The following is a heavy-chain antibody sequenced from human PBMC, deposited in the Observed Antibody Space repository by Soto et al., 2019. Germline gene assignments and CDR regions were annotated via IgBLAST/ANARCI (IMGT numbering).Heavy chain of an antibody. CDR2: ISSSSSTI. CDR1: RFTFSSYS. V-gene: IGHV3-48*02. CDR3: ARGSSSGIFGRGPNWFDP. Sequence: EVQLVESGGGLVQPGGSLRLSCAASRFTFSSYSMNWVRQAPGKGLEWVSYISSSSSTIYYADSVKGRFTISRDNAKNSLYLQMNSLRDEDTAVYYCARGSSSGIFGRGPNWFDPWGQGTLVTVSS. D-gene: IGHD6-6*01. J-gene: IGHJ5*02.